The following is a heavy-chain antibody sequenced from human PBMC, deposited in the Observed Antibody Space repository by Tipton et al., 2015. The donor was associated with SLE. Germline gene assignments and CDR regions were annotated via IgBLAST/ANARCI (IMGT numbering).Heavy chain of an antibody. CDR3: ARDYRELAVDY. J-gene: IGHJ4*02. V-gene: IGHV3-53*01. D-gene: IGHD1-1*01. CDR1: GFTVSSNY. CDR2: FYRSGTT. Sequence: SLRLSCAASGFTVSSNYMSWVRQAPGKGLEWVSLFYRSGTTYYADSVKGRFTISRDNSKNTLYLQMSSLRAEDTAVYYCARDYRELAVDYWGQGTLVTVSS.